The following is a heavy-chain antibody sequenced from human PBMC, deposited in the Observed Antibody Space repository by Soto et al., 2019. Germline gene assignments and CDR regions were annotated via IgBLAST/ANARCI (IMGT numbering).Heavy chain of an antibody. D-gene: IGHD6-6*01. CDR1: GFTFSSYA. V-gene: IGHV3-23*01. CDR2: ISGSGGST. Sequence: PGGSLRLSCAASGFTFSSYAMSWVRQAPGKGLEWVSAISGSGGSTYYADSVKGRFTISRDNSKNTLYLQMNSLRAEDTAVYYCASLPVTSAARSGWFDPWGQGTLVTVSS. CDR3: ASLPVTSAARSGWFDP. J-gene: IGHJ5*02.